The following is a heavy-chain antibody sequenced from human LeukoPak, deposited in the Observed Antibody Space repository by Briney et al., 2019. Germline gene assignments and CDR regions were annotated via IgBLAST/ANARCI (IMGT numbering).Heavy chain of an antibody. D-gene: IGHD3-22*01. J-gene: IGHJ4*02. Sequence: GGSLRLSCAASGFTFSSYSMNWVRQAPGKGLEWVSSISSSSSYIYYADSVKGRFTISRDNAKNSLYLQMNSLRAEDTAVYYCARAPYDSSGYYPPRFGYWGQGTLVTVSS. CDR1: GFTFSSYS. CDR3: ARAPYDSSGYYPPRFGY. CDR2: ISSSSSYI. V-gene: IGHV3-21*01.